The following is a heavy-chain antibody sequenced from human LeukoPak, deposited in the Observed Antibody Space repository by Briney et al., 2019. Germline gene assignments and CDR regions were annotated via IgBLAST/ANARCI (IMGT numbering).Heavy chain of an antibody. J-gene: IGHJ4*02. CDR2: IKEDGSEK. D-gene: IGHD6-19*01. CDR1: GFTFSSYG. Sequence: GGSLRLSCAASGFTFSSYGMHWVRQAPGKGLEWVANIKEDGSEKYYVDSVKGRFTISRDNAKNSLYLQMNSLRVEDTAVYYCARALAVAGTGYWGQGTLVTVSS. CDR3: ARALAVAGTGY. V-gene: IGHV3-7*01.